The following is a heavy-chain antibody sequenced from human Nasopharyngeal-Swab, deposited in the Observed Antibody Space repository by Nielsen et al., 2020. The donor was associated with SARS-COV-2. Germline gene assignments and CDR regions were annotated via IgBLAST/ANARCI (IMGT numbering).Heavy chain of an antibody. CDR3: ARSFEGSSGYYYDYFDY. Sequence: GESLKISCAASGFTFSDYYMSWLRQAPGKGLEWVSYISSSGSTIYYADSVKGRFTISRDNAKNSLYLQMNSLRAEDTAVYYCARSFEGSSGYYYDYFDYWGQGTLVTVSS. CDR2: ISSSGSTI. D-gene: IGHD3-22*01. V-gene: IGHV3-11*04. CDR1: GFTFSDYY. J-gene: IGHJ4*02.